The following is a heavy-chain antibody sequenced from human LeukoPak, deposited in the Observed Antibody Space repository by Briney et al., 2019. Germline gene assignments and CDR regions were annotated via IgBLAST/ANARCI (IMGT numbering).Heavy chain of an antibody. CDR3: ATDALHGIAD. Sequence: GGSLRLPCAASGFTFSSYGLHWVRQAPGKGLEWVAVISYDGSNKYYADSVKGRFTISRDNSKNTLYLQMNSLRAEDTAVYYCATDALHGIADGGQGTLVTVSS. D-gene: IGHD6-13*01. CDR1: GFTFSSYG. V-gene: IGHV3-30*03. CDR2: ISYDGSNK. J-gene: IGHJ4*02.